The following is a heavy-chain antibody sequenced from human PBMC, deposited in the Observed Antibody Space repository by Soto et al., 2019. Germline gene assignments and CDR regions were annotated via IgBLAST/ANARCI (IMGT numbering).Heavy chain of an antibody. V-gene: IGHV4-31*03. CDR3: ARAKKGIAAAENWFDP. CDR2: IYYSGST. Sequence: PSETLSLTCTVSGGSISSGGYYWSWIRQHPGKGLEWIGYIYYSGSTYYNPSLKSRVTISVDTSKNQFSLKLSSVTAADTAVYYCARAKKGIAAAENWFDPWGRGTLVTVSS. J-gene: IGHJ5*02. D-gene: IGHD6-13*01. CDR1: GGSISSGGYY.